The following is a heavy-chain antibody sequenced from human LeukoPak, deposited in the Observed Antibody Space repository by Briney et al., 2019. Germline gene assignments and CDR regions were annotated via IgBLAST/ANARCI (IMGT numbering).Heavy chain of an antibody. CDR2: IYYNGRA. D-gene: IGHD3-10*01. CDR1: GGSMSGYY. V-gene: IGHV4-59*01. J-gene: IGHJ5*02. CDR3: ARVDYYGSGGIFDP. Sequence: SETLSLTCTVSGGSMSGYYCSWLRHPPGEGLEWIGYIYYNGRANYNPSLKSRVTISEDTSRNQFSLKLTSVTAADTAVYYCARVDYYGSGGIFDPWGQGILVTVSS.